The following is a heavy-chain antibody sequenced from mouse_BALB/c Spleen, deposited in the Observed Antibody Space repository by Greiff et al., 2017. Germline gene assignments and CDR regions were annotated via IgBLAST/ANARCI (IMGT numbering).Heavy chain of an antibody. J-gene: IGHJ3*01. D-gene: IGHD2-1*01. CDR1: GYTFTNYW. Sequence: VHLVESGAELVRPGTSVKISCKASGYTFTNYWLGWVKQRPGHGLEWIGDIYPGGGYTNYNEKFKGKATLTADTSSSTAYMQLSSLTSEDSAVYFCARGYGNYRAWFAYWGQGTLVTVSA. CDR2: IYPGGGYT. CDR3: ARGYGNYRAWFAY. V-gene: IGHV1-63*02.